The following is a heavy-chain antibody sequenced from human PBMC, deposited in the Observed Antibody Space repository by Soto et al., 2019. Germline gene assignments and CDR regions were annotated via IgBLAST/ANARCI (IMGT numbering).Heavy chain of an antibody. D-gene: IGHD3-16*01. CDR2: IIPIFGTA. CDR1: GGTFSSYA. J-gene: IGHJ4*02. CDR3: ARGQTGGGWGYYFDY. V-gene: IGHV1-69*12. Sequence: QVQLVQSGAEVKKPGSSVKVSCKASGGTFSSYAIDWVRQAPGQGLEWMGGIIPIFGTADYAQKFQGRVRISAAESTRTAYMELNSTRAEDTAVYYCARGQTGGGWGYYFDYWGQGTLVTVSS.